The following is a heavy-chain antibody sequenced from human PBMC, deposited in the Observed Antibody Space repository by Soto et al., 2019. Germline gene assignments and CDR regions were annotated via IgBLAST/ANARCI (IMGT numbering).Heavy chain of an antibody. CDR2: IRSKTYGGTT. J-gene: IGHJ4*02. Sequence: GGTLRLSCAVSGCTCTNPWIKWVRQAPGKGLMWVVRIRSKTYGGTTHYPGIVKAIFMISRDDSKKTLYVQVNSLKVEDTAVYYGTTTSQNAKCERGHSGPGTPGTVSS. CDR1: GCTCTNPW. D-gene: IGHD1-1*01. V-gene: IGHV3-15*05. CDR3: TTTSQNAKCERGH.